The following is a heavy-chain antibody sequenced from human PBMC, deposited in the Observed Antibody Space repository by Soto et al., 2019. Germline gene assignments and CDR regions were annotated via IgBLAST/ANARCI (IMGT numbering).Heavy chain of an antibody. Sequence: SETLSLTCAVYGGSFSGYYWSWIRQPPGKGLEWIGEINHSGSTNYNPSLKSRVTISVDTSKNQFSLKLSSVTAADTAVYYCACGGPCSGGSCYLGAFDIWGQGTMVTVSS. CDR2: INHSGST. CDR3: ACGGPCSGGSCYLGAFDI. CDR1: GGSFSGYY. V-gene: IGHV4-34*01. D-gene: IGHD2-15*01. J-gene: IGHJ3*02.